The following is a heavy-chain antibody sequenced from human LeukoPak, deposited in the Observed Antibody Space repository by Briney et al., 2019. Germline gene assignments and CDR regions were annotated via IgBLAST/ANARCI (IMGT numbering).Heavy chain of an antibody. Sequence: SETLSLTCTVSGGSISSSSYYWGWIRQPPGKGLEWIGSIYYSGSTYYNPSLKSRVTISVDTSKNQFSLKLSSVTAADTAVYYCAGASVYYYDSTMDVWGKGTTVTISS. CDR2: IYYSGST. CDR1: GGSISSSSYY. CDR3: AGASVYYYDSTMDV. J-gene: IGHJ6*03. V-gene: IGHV4-39*07. D-gene: IGHD3-22*01.